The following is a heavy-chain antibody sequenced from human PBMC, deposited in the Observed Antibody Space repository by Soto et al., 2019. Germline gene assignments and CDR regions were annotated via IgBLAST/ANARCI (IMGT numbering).Heavy chain of an antibody. V-gene: IGHV1-69*13. J-gene: IGHJ6*02. CDR2: IIPIFGTA. CDR1: GGTFSSYA. CDR3: ARDLITGTTRDYYYYGMDV. D-gene: IGHD1-7*01. Sequence: SVKVSCKASGGTFSSYAISWVRQAPGQGLEWMGGIIPIFGTANYAQKFQGRVTITADESTSTAYMELSSLRSEDTAVYYCARDLITGTTRDYYYYGMDVWGQGTTVTVSS.